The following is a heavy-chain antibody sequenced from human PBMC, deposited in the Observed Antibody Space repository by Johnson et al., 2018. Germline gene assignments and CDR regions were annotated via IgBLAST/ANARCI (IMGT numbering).Heavy chain of an antibody. D-gene: IGHD6-25*01. CDR2: IWYDGSNK. V-gene: IGHV3-33*01. Sequence: VQLVQSGGGVVQPGRSLRLSCAAYEFTFSTYGMHWVRQAPGKGLEWVAVIWYDGSNKYYADSVKGRFTISRDNSKNTLYLQMNSLRAEDTAVYYCAAEAAVQAYYYMDVWGKGTTVTVSS. CDR1: EFTFSTYG. CDR3: AAEAAVQAYYYMDV. J-gene: IGHJ6*03.